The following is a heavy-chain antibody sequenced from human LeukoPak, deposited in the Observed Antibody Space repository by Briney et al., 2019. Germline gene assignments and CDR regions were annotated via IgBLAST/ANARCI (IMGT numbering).Heavy chain of an antibody. CDR3: ARSRYDLVAFYMDV. Sequence: GGSLRLSCAASGFTFSSYSMNWVRQAPGKGLEWVSYISSSSSTIYYADSVKGRFTISRDNAKNSLYLQMNSLRAEDTAVYYCARSRYDLVAFYMDVWGKGTTVTVSS. CDR1: GFTFSSYS. V-gene: IGHV3-48*01. CDR2: ISSSSSTI. D-gene: IGHD3-3*01. J-gene: IGHJ6*03.